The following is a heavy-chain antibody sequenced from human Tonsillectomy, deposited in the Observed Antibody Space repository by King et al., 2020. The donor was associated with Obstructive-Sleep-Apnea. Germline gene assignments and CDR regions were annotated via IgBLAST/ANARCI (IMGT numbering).Heavy chain of an antibody. J-gene: IGHJ4*02. CDR2: ISGSGDNT. Sequence: VQLVESGGGLVQPGGSLRLSCAAPGFTFSSYAMSWVRQAPGKGLEWVSTISGSGDNTYYADSVKGRFTISRDYSKNTLYLQMHSLRAEDTAVYYCAKSEMSVFGGYYITAPSDDWGQGTLVTVSS. V-gene: IGHV3-23*04. CDR3: AKSEMSVFGGYYITAPSDD. CDR1: GFTFSSYA. D-gene: IGHD3-22*01.